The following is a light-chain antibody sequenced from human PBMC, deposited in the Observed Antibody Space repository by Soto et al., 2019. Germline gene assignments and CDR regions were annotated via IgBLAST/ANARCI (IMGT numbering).Light chain of an antibody. J-gene: IGLJ1*01. CDR3: CSYAGSSTFYV. CDR2: EVS. Sequence: QSVLTQPASVSGSPGQSITISCTGTSSDVGSYNLVSWYQQYPGKAPKLMIYEVSKRPSGVSNRFSGSKSGNTASLTISGLQAEDEAEYYCCSYAGSSTFYVFGIGTKVTVL. CDR1: SSDVGSYNL. V-gene: IGLV2-23*02.